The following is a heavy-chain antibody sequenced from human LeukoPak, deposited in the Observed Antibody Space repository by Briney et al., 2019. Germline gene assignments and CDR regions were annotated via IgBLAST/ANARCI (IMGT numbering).Heavy chain of an antibody. V-gene: IGHV3-48*03. CDR2: ISSSGSTI. J-gene: IGHJ3*02. CDR1: GFTFSSYE. Sequence: PGGSLRLSCAASGFTFSSYEMNWVRQAPGKGLEWVSYISSSGSTIYYADSVKGRFTISRDNAKNSLYLQMNSLRAEDTAVYYCARTAAAAGKEAFDIWGQGTMVTVSS. D-gene: IGHD6-13*01. CDR3: ARTAAAAGKEAFDI.